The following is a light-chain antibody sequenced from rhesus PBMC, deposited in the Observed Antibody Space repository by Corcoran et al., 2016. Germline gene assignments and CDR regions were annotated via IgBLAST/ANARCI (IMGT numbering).Light chain of an antibody. J-gene: IGKJ1*01. V-gene: IGKV1-22*01. CDR1: QSISSW. CDR2: KAS. CDR3: QQYSSSPPWT. Sequence: DIQMTQSPSSLSASVGDTVTITCRASQSISSWLAWYQQKPGKAPNLLIYKASSLPSGVPSRFSGSGSGTDFTLTISSLQSEDFATYYCQQYSSSPPWTFGQGTKVGIK.